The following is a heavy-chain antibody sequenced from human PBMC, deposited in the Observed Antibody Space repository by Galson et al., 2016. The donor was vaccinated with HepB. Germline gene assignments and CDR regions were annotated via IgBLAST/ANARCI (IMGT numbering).Heavy chain of an antibody. Sequence: SETLSLTCNVSGGSISSYFWSWIRQSPGKGLEWIGYIYKSGSTNYSPSLKSRVTISVDTSKNQFSLKLRSVTAADTAVYDCARGVTGTPYFNFWGQGALVTVSS. CDR1: GGSISSYF. J-gene: IGHJ4*02. CDR3: ARGVTGTPYFNF. V-gene: IGHV4-59*01. CDR2: IYKSGST. D-gene: IGHD2-21*02.